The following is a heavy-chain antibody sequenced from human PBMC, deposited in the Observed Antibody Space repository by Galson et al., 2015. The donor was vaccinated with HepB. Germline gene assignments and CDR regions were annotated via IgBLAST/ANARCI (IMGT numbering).Heavy chain of an antibody. D-gene: IGHD3-10*01. CDR1: GFTFSSYA. CDR3: ARDTLPYGSGSCPYY. CDR2: ISYDGSNK. J-gene: IGHJ4*02. Sequence: SLRLSCAASGFTFSSYAMHWVRQAPGKGLEWVAVISYDGSNKYYADSVKGRFTISRDNSKNTLYLQMNSLRAEDTAVYYCARDTLPYGSGSCPYYWGQGTLVTVSS. V-gene: IGHV3-30-3*01.